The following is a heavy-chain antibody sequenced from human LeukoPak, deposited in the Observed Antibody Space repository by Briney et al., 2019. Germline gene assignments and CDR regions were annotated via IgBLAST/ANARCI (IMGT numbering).Heavy chain of an antibody. CDR1: GGSFSDYY. Sequence: PSETLSLTCAVYGGSFSDYYWSWIRQPPGKGLEWIGEINHSGSTNYNPSLKSRVTISVDTSKKQFSLKLRSVTAADTAVYYCASVPFRDGHLPNYLDYWGQGTLVTVSS. D-gene: IGHD2-8*01. CDR3: ASVPFRDGHLPNYLDY. CDR2: INHSGST. J-gene: IGHJ4*02. V-gene: IGHV4-34*01.